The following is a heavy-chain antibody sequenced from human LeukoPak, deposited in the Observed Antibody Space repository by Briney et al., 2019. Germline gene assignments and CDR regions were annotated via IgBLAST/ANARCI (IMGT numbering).Heavy chain of an antibody. CDR2: ITSSGDGT. J-gene: IGHJ4*02. D-gene: IGHD2-8*02. CDR3: ARGTDTTGRQSFDI. CDR1: GFTFTSYA. V-gene: IGHV3-23*01. Sequence: GGSLRLSCEASGFTFTSYAMHWVRQAPGKGLEWVSSITSSGDGTFYTDSLSGRFTISRDNAKKTVFLQMKSLRRGDSALYFCARGTDTTGRQSFDIWGQGNVVTVSS.